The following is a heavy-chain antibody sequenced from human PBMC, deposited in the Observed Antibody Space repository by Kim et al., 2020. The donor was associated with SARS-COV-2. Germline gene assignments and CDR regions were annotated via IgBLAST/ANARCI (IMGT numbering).Heavy chain of an antibody. CDR2: IIHILGIA. CDR1: GGTFSSYA. J-gene: IGHJ4*02. D-gene: IGHD5-18*01. Sequence: SVKVSCKASGGTFSSYAISWVRQAPGQGLEWMGRIIHILGIANYAQKFQGRVTITADKSTSTAYMELSSLRSEDTAVYYCARFASYSYGTPFDYWGQGTLVTVSS. V-gene: IGHV1-69*04. CDR3: ARFASYSYGTPFDY.